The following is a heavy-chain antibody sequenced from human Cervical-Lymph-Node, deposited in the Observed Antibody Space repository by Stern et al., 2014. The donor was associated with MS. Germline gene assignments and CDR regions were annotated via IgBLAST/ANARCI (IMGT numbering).Heavy chain of an antibody. Sequence: VQLGQSGAELIRPGESLKISCKGSGFKFSIYWIAWVRQMPGKGLEWMGIIYPDDSETRFSPSFQGQVTMSADKSTSTAYLQWSSLNASDTAMYFCARQTTAWASDVWGQGTLVTVSS. CDR3: ARQTTAWASDV. CDR2: IYPDDSET. CDR1: GFKFSIYW. V-gene: IGHV5-51*01. D-gene: IGHD1-14*01. J-gene: IGHJ4*02.